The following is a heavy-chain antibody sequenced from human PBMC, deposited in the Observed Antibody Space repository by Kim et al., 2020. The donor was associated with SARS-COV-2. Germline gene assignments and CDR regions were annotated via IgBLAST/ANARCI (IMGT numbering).Heavy chain of an antibody. CDR3: ARQGWFGGSIDAFDV. Sequence: SETLSLTCTVSGDSISSTSYFWGWIRQPPGKGLEWIGSIYHSGSTYYNPSLKSRVTISVDTSKNQFSLKLSSVSAADTAVYYCARQGWFGGSIDAFDVWGQGTMVSVSS. D-gene: IGHD3-10*01. V-gene: IGHV4-39*01. CDR2: IYHSGST. J-gene: IGHJ3*01. CDR1: GDSISSTSYF.